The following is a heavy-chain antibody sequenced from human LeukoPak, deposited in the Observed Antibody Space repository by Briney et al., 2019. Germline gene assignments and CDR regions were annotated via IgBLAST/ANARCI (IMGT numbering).Heavy chain of an antibody. CDR3: ARALLWFGELSDY. CDR1: GYTFTGYY. CDR2: INPNSGGT. V-gene: IGHV1-2*06. J-gene: IGHJ4*02. Sequence: GASVKVSCKASGYTFTGYYMHWVRQAPGQGLEWMGRINPNSGGTNYAQKFQGRVTMTRDTSISTAYMELSRLRSDDTAVYYCARALLWFGELSDYWGQGTLVTVSS. D-gene: IGHD3-10*01.